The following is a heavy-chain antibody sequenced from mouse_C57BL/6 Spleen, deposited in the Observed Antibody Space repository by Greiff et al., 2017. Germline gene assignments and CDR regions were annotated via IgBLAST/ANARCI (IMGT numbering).Heavy chain of an antibody. CDR2: INPNNGGT. V-gene: IGHV1-26*01. CDR1: GYTFTDYY. J-gene: IGHJ3*01. Sequence: VQLQQSGPELVKPGASVKISCKASGYTFTDYYMNWVKQSHGKSLEWIGDINPNNGGTSYNQKFKGKATLTVDKSSSTAYMELRSLTSEDSAVYYCATGGDYGTPFAYWGQGTLVTVSA. D-gene: IGHD1-1*01. CDR3: ATGGDYGTPFAY.